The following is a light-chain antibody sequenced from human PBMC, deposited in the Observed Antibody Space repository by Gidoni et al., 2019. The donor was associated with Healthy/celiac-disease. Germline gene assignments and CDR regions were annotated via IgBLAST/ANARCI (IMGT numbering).Light chain of an antibody. CDR3: QAWDSSTALV. Sequence: SYELTQPPSVSVFPGQTASITCPGDQLGDKYACWYQQKPGQAPVLVIYQDSKRPSGIPERFSGSNPGNTATLTISGTQAMDEADYYCQAWDSSTALVFGGGTKLTVL. J-gene: IGLJ2*01. CDR2: QDS. CDR1: QLGDKY. V-gene: IGLV3-1*01.